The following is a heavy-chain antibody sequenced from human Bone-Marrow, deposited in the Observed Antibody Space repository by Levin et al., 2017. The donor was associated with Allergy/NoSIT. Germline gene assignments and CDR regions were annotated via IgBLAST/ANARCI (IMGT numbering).Heavy chain of an antibody. Sequence: SVKVSCKASGGTFSSYAISWVRQAPGQGLEWMGGIIPIFGTANYAQKFQGRVTITADESTSTAYMELSSLRSEDTAVYYCARDFGTTGDPLTNDYWGQGTLVTVSS. CDR3: ARDFGTTGDPLTNDY. CDR2: IIPIFGTA. D-gene: IGHD1-1*01. J-gene: IGHJ4*02. V-gene: IGHV1-69*13. CDR1: GGTFSSYA.